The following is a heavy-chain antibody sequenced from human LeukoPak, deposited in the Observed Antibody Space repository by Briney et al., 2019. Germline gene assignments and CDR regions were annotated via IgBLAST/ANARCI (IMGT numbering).Heavy chain of an antibody. D-gene: IGHD6-13*01. CDR3: VPEVGSSHARADY. Sequence: PGGSLRLSCAASGFTFSRHGMHWVRQAPGKGLEWVAFIRYDASDKYYADSVKGRFTISRDNSKNTLYLQMNSLRAEDTAVYYCVPEVGSSHARADYWGQGTLVTVSS. CDR2: IRYDASDK. V-gene: IGHV3-30*02. J-gene: IGHJ4*02. CDR1: GFTFSRHG.